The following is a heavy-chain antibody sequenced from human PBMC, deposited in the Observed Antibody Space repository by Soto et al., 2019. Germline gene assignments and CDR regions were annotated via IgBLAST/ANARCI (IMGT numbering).Heavy chain of an antibody. Sequence: GASVKVSCKASGFTFTSSAVQWVRQARGQRLEWIGWIVVGSGNTNYAQKFQERVTITRDMSTSTAYMELSSLRSEDTAVYYCAADRHYDSSDHSYYYYGMDVWGQGTTVTVSS. CDR3: AADRHYDSSDHSYYYYGMDV. CDR1: GFTFTSSA. CDR2: IVVGSGNT. D-gene: IGHD3-22*01. V-gene: IGHV1-58*01. J-gene: IGHJ6*02.